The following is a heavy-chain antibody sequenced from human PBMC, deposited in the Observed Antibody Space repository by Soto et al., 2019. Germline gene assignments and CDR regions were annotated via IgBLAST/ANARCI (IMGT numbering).Heavy chain of an antibody. CDR3: AKSVTGTTPQWPGDYYYYMDV. CDR1: GFTFSSYA. CDR2: ISGSGGST. D-gene: IGHD1-7*01. J-gene: IGHJ6*03. Sequence: GGSLRLSCAASGFTFSSYAMSWVRQAPGKGLEWVSAISGSGGSTYYADSVKGRFTISRDNSKNTLYLQMNSLRAEDTAVYYCAKSVTGTTPQWPGDYYYYMDVWGKGTTVTVSS. V-gene: IGHV3-23*01.